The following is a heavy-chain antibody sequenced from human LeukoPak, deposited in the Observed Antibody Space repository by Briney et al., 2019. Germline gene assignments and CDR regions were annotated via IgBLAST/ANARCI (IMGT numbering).Heavy chain of an antibody. CDR1: GGSISSHY. J-gene: IGHJ4*02. Sequence: PSETLSLTCTVSGGSISSHYWSWIRQPPGKGLEWIGYIYNSGSTNYNPSLKSRVTISLDTSKNQFSLHLTSVTAADTAVYYCARGRSYGFDFDSWGPGTLVIVSS. CDR3: ARGRSYGFDFDS. D-gene: IGHD5-18*01. V-gene: IGHV4-59*08. CDR2: IYNSGST.